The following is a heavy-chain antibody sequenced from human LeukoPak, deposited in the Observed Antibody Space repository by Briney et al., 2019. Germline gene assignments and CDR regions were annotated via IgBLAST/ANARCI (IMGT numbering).Heavy chain of an antibody. CDR3: AIQISGSSSGVDY. V-gene: IGHV3-53*01. D-gene: IGHD1-26*01. Sequence: PGGSLTLSCAASGFTVSSNYMSWVGQAPGKGLEWVSVIYSGGSTYYADSVKGRFTISRDNSKNTLYLQMNSLRAEDTAVYYCAIQISGSSSGVDYWGQGTLVTVSS. CDR2: IYSGGST. J-gene: IGHJ4*02. CDR1: GFTVSSNY.